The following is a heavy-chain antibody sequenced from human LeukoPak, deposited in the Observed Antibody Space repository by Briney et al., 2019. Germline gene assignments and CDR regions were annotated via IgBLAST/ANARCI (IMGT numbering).Heavy chain of an antibody. CDR2: IYHSGST. Sequence: SETLSLTCAVSGYSISGGYYWGWIRQPPGKGLEWIGSIYHSGSTYYNPSLKSRVTISVDTSKNQFSLKLSSVTAADTAVYYCARRVFPDYFDYWGQGTLVTVSS. J-gene: IGHJ4*02. CDR3: ARRVFPDYFDY. CDR1: GYSISGGYY. D-gene: IGHD6-13*01. V-gene: IGHV4-38-2*01.